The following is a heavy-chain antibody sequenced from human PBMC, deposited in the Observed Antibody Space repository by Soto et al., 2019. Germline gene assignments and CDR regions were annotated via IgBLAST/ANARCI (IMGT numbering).Heavy chain of an antibody. CDR3: ARSIVVVTALDY. CDR1: GYTFTSYA. CDR2: INAGNGNT. J-gene: IGHJ4*02. V-gene: IGHV1-3*01. D-gene: IGHD2-21*02. Sequence: ASVKVSCKASGYTFTSYAMHWVRQAPGQRLEWMGWINAGNGNTKYSQKFQGRVTITMDTSASTAYMELSSLRSEDTAVYYCARSIVVVTALDYWGQGTLVTVSS.